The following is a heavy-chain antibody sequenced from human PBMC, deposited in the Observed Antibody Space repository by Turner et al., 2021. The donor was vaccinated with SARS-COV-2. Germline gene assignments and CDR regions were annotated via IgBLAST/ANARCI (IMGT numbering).Heavy chain of an antibody. CDR1: GFTFSSYG. CDR3: ARDPNAGYNYMDV. J-gene: IGHJ6*03. Sequence: QEQLVESGGGVVQPGGSLRLSCAASGFTFSSYGMHWVRQAPGKGLEWVAVIWYDGSNKYYADSVKGRFTISRDNSKNTLYLQMNSLRAEDTAVYYCARDPNAGYNYMDVWGKGTTVTVSS. D-gene: IGHD2-8*01. V-gene: IGHV3-33*01. CDR2: IWYDGSNK.